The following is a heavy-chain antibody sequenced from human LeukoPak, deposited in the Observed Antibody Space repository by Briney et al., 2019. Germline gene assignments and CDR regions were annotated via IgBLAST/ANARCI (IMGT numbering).Heavy chain of an antibody. CDR2: ISSSGSTI. J-gene: IGHJ4*02. CDR3: ANRKMGSPFDN. Sequence: GGSLRLSCAASGFTFSDYYMSWIRQAPGKGLEWVSYISSSGSTIYYADSVKGRFTISRDNSKNTLYLQMNSLRAEDTAIYYCANRKMGSPFDNWGQGTQVTVSS. V-gene: IGHV3-11*01. D-gene: IGHD2-8*01. CDR1: GFTFSDYY.